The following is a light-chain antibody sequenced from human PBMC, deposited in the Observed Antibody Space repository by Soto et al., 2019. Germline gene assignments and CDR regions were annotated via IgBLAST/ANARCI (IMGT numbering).Light chain of an antibody. CDR3: QADGTSAL. CDR2: AS. J-gene: IGKJ3*01. CDR1: QSVSDMY. V-gene: IGKV3-20*01. Sequence: EIVLTQSPATLSLSPGERATLSCRASQSVSDMYLAWYQQKPGQAPRLLIYASNRATGIPDRFSGSGSGTDFTLTISRLEPEGVTVYYCQADGTSALFGPGTKVEIK.